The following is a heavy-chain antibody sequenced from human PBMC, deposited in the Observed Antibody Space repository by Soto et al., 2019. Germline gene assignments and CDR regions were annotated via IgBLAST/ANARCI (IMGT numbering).Heavy chain of an antibody. CDR3: AKSVAMIVVVITTHRGYGMDV. J-gene: IGHJ6*02. D-gene: IGHD3-22*01. CDR2: ISGSGGST. V-gene: IGHV3-23*01. Sequence: GGSLRLSCAASGFTFSSYAMSWVRQAPGKGLEWVSAISGSGGSTYYADSVKGRFTISRDNSKNTLYLQMNSLRAEDTAVNYCAKSVAMIVVVITTHRGYGMDVWGQGTTVTVSS. CDR1: GFTFSSYA.